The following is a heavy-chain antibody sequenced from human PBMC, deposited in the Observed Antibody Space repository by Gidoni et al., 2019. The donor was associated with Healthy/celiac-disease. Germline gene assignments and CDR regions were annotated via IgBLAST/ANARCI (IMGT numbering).Heavy chain of an antibody. CDR3: ARRGLRQMVRGPRGSNWFDP. J-gene: IGHJ5*02. V-gene: IGHV4-34*01. CDR1: GGSFSGYY. D-gene: IGHD3-10*01. Sequence: QVQLQQWGAGLLKPSETLSLTCAVYGGSFSGYYWSWIRQPPGKGLEWIGEINHSGSTNYNPSLKSRVTISVDTSKNQFSLKLSSVTAADTAVYYCARRGLRQMVRGPRGSNWFDPWGQGTLVTVSS. CDR2: INHSGST.